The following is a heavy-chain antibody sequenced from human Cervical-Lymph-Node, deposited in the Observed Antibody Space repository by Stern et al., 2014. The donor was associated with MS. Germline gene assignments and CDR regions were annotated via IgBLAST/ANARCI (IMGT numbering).Heavy chain of an antibody. V-gene: IGHV4-39*01. Sequence: QLVESGPGLVKPSETLSLTCSVSGDSISSSSYYWVWIRQPPGKGLEXVGSVFYSGHTYFNPSLQSRVPISVDTSKNQFSLNLNSVTAADTAVYYCARHPRYYYESTGYYYWGQGSLVTVSS. D-gene: IGHD3-22*01. CDR3: ARHPRYYYESTGYYY. CDR1: GDSISSSSYY. CDR2: VFYSGHT. J-gene: IGHJ4*02.